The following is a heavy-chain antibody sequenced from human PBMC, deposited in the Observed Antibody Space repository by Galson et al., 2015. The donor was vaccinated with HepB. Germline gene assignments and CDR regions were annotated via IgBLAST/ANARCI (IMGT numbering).Heavy chain of an antibody. CDR2: INAGNGNT. V-gene: IGHV1-3*01. J-gene: IGHJ4*02. CDR1: GYTFTSYA. CDR3: ARDRYCSSTSCFYFDY. Sequence: SVKVSCKASGYTFTSYAMHWVRQAPGQRLEWMGWINAGNGNTKYSQKFQGRVTITRDTSASTAYMELSSLRSEDTAVYYCARDRYCSSTSCFYFDYWGQGTLVTVSS. D-gene: IGHD2-2*01.